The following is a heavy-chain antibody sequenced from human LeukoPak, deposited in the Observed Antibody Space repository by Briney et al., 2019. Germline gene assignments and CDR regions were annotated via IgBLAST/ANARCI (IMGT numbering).Heavy chain of an antibody. Sequence: GESLKISCKGSGYSFTSYWIGWVRQMPGKGLEWMGIIYPGDSDTRYSPSFQGQVTISADKSISTAYLQWSSLKASDTAMYYCARGKEDIVVVVAATGGYHFGYWGQGTLVTVSS. J-gene: IGHJ4*02. V-gene: IGHV5-51*01. D-gene: IGHD2-15*01. CDR3: ARGKEDIVVVVAATGGYHFGY. CDR2: IYPGDSDT. CDR1: GYSFTSYW.